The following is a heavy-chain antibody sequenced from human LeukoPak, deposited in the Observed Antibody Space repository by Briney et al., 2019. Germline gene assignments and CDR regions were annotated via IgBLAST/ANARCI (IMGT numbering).Heavy chain of an antibody. Sequence: SETLSLTCTVSGGSLSSYYWSWIRQPPGKGLEWIGYIYYSGSTNYNPSLKSRVTISVDTSKNQFSLKLSSVTAADTAVYYCARAMVTTYYYMDVWGKGTTVTVSS. D-gene: IGHD4-17*01. CDR1: GGSLSSYY. J-gene: IGHJ6*03. CDR2: IYYSGST. V-gene: IGHV4-59*01. CDR3: ARAMVTTYYYMDV.